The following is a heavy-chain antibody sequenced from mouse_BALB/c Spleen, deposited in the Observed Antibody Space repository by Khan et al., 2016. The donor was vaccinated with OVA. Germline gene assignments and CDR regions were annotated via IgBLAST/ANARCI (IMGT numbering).Heavy chain of an antibody. V-gene: IGHV3-2*02. CDR2: ISYSGNT. CDR3: ARVYGGNFDY. CDR1: GYSITTDYA. J-gene: IGHJ2*01. D-gene: IGHD1-1*01. Sequence: VQLQQSGPGLVKPSQSLSLTCTVTGYSITTDYAWNWIRQFPGNKLEWMGYISYSGNTKFNPSLKSRISITRDTSKNQFFLQLTSVTTEDTARYYCARVYGGNFDYWGQGTTLTVSS.